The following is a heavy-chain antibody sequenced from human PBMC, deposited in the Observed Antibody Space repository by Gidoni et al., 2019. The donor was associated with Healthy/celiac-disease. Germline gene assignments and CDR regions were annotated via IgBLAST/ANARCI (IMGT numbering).Heavy chain of an antibody. CDR1: GYSFTSYW. V-gene: IGHV5-10-1*03. D-gene: IGHD2-2*01. Sequence: EVQLVQSGAEVKKPGESLRISCKGSGYSFTSYWISWVRQMPGKGLEWMGRIDPSYSYTNYSPSFQGHVSISADTSISTAYLQWSSLKASDTAMYYCARGVGYCSSTSCYSSWFDPWGQATLVTVSS. J-gene: IGHJ5*02. CDR2: IDPSYSYT. CDR3: ARGVGYCSSTSCYSSWFDP.